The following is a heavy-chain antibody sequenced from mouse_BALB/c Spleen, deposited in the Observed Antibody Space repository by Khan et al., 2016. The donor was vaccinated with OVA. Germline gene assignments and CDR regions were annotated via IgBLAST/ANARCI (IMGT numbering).Heavy chain of an antibody. V-gene: IGHV5-6*01. Sequence: EVELVESGGDLVKPGGSLKLSCAASGFTFSTYGMSWVRQTPDMRLEWVATISRRGHYTYYPDSVKGRFTISRDNATNTLYLQMSSLKSEDTAIYYCAELAYYYNGGGFAYWGQGTMVTVSA. D-gene: IGHD1-1*01. J-gene: IGHJ3*01. CDR3: AELAYYYNGGGFAY. CDR2: ISRRGHYT. CDR1: GFTFSTYG.